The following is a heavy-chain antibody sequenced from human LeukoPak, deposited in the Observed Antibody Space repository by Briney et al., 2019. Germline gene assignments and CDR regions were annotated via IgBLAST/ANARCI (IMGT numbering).Heavy chain of an antibody. V-gene: IGHV3-21*06. CDR3: ARDEMSTGWDFDY. CDR1: GFTFSSYS. Sequence: GGSLRLSCAASGFTFSSYSMNWVRQAPGKGLEWVSSISSSTTYIYYADSVKGRFTISRDNAKNSLYLQMNSLRVEDTAVYYCARDEMSTGWDFDYWGQGTLVTVSS. D-gene: IGHD6-19*01. J-gene: IGHJ4*02. CDR2: ISSSTTYI.